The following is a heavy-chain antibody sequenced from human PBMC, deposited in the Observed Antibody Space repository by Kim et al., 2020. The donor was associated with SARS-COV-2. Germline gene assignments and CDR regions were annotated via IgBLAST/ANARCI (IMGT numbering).Heavy chain of an antibody. CDR2: AST. J-gene: IGHJ3*01. Sequence: ASTNHNPALKSRVTISVDTSKNQFSLKLSSVTAADTAVYYCARGLGWLPFWGQGTMVTVSS. D-gene: IGHD5-12*01. V-gene: IGHV4-34*01. CDR3: ARGLGWLPF.